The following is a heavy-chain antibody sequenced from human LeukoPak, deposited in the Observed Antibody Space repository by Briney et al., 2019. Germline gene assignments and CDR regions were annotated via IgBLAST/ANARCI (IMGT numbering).Heavy chain of an antibody. Sequence: SETLSLTCTVSGGSISSYYWSWIRQPPGKGLEWIGYIYYSGSTNYNPSLKSRVTISVATSKNQFSLKLSSVTAADTAVYYCARGAATVVEDAFDIWGQGTMVTVSS. CDR1: GGSISSYY. V-gene: IGHV4-59*08. J-gene: IGHJ3*02. CDR3: ARGAATVVEDAFDI. CDR2: IYYSGST. D-gene: IGHD4-23*01.